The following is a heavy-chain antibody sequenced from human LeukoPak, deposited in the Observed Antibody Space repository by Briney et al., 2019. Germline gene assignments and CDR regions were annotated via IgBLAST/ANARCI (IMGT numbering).Heavy chain of an antibody. V-gene: IGHV4-34*01. CDR1: GGSFSGYY. D-gene: IGHD5-18*01. Sequence: PSETLSLTCAVYGGSFSGYYWSWIRQPPGKGLEWIGEINHSGSTNYNPSLKSRVTISVDTSKNQFSLKLSPVTAADTAVYYCARGGEEHSYGYRYFDYWGQGTLVTVSS. J-gene: IGHJ4*02. CDR2: INHSGST. CDR3: ARGGEEHSYGYRYFDY.